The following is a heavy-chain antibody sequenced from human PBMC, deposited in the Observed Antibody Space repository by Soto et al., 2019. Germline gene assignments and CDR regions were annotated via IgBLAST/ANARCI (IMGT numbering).Heavy chain of an antibody. Sequence: GGSLRLSCAASGFTFSSYGMHWVRQAPGKGLEWVAVISYDGSNKYYADSVKGRFTISRDNSKNTLYLQMNSLRAEDTAVYYCAKVSRKQLVRYYYYGMDVWGQGTTVTVSS. CDR2: ISYDGSNK. CDR3: AKVSRKQLVRYYYYGMDV. CDR1: GFTFSSYG. V-gene: IGHV3-30*18. D-gene: IGHD6-6*01. J-gene: IGHJ6*02.